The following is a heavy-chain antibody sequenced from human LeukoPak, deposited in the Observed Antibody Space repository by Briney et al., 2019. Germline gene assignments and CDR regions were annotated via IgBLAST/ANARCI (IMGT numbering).Heavy chain of an antibody. CDR2: IIPIFGTA. J-gene: IGHJ6*03. Sequence: SVKVSCKASGGTFSSYAISWVRQAPGQGLEWMGGIIPIFGTANYAQKFQGRVTITADESTSTAYMELSSLRSEDTAVYYCARLSQFGVLRFSYYMDVWGKGTTVTVSS. D-gene: IGHD3-3*01. CDR3: ARLSQFGVLRFSYYMDV. CDR1: GGTFSSYA. V-gene: IGHV1-69*13.